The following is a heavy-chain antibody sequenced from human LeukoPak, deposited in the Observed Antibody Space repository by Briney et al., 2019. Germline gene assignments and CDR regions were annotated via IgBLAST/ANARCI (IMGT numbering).Heavy chain of an antibody. D-gene: IGHD2-15*01. CDR1: GYTLTELS. CDR3: ATGFCSGGICPADY. V-gene: IGHV1-24*01. CDR2: FDPEDDET. J-gene: IGHJ4*02. Sequence: ASVKVSCKVSGYTLTELSIHWVRQAPGKGLQWRGGFDPEDDETIYAQKFQGRVTMTEDTSTDTAYMELSSLRSDDTAVYYCATGFCSGGICPADYWGQGTLVTVSS.